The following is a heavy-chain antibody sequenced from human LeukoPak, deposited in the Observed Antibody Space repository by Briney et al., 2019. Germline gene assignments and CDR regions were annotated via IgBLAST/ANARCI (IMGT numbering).Heavy chain of an antibody. V-gene: IGHV1-46*01. CDR1: GYTFTSYY. Sequence: ASVKVSCKASGYTFTSYYMHWVRQAPGQGLEWMGIINPSGGSTSYAQKSQGRVTMTRDTSTSTVYMELSSLRSEDTAVYYCARCSMERRFLEWNWFDPWGQGTLVTVSS. D-gene: IGHD3-3*01. J-gene: IGHJ5*02. CDR2: INPSGGST. CDR3: ARCSMERRFLEWNWFDP.